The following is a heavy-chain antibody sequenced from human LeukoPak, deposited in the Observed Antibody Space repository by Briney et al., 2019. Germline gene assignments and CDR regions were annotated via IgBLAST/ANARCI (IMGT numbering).Heavy chain of an antibody. D-gene: IGHD2-2*01. CDR1: GYTFIGYY. Sequence: ASVKVSCKTSGYTFIGYYLHWVRQAPGQGLEWVGWINPNSGVTNYAQRFQGRVTVTRDTSASTAYMELSRLRFDDTALYYCARDSFDYYGIDVWGQGTTVTVSS. V-gene: IGHV1-2*02. CDR3: ARDSFDYYGIDV. CDR2: INPNSGVT. J-gene: IGHJ6*02.